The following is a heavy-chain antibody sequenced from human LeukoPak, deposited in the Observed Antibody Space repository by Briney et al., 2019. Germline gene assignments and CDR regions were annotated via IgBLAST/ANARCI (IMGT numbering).Heavy chain of an antibody. CDR2: INPDSGGT. V-gene: IGHV1-2*02. Sequence: ASVKVSCKASGYTFTGYHMHWVRQAPGQGLEWMGWINPDSGGTDYAQKFQGRVTMTRDTSISTAYMELSRLRSDDTAMYYCARTFYYGSGRARYMDVWGKGTTVAVSS. CDR1: GYTFTGYH. J-gene: IGHJ6*03. D-gene: IGHD3-10*01. CDR3: ARTFYYGSGRARYMDV.